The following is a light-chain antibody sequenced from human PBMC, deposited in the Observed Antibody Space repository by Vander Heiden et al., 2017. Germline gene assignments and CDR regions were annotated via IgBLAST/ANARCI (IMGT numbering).Light chain of an antibody. CDR1: QSVSSNY. CDR3: QQYGSSPTWT. Sequence: EIVLTQSPGTLSLSPGERATLACRASQSVSSNYFAWYQQKPGQAPRLLIYGASSRATGIPDRFSGSGSGTDFTLTISRLEPEDFAVYYCQQYGSSPTWTFGQGTKVEIK. CDR2: GAS. V-gene: IGKV3-20*01. J-gene: IGKJ1*01.